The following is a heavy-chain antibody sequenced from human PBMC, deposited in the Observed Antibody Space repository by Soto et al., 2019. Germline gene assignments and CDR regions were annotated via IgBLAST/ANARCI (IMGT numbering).Heavy chain of an antibody. J-gene: IGHJ4*02. D-gene: IGHD6-19*01. V-gene: IGHV3-11*06. CDR3: ARDLRERVAVAAPLDY. Sequence: QVQLVESGGGLVKPGGSLRLSCAASGFTFSDYYMSWIRQAPGKGLEWVSYISSHSTYTDYADSLKGRFTISRDNAKNSLYLQMNSLRAEDTAVYYCARDLRERVAVAAPLDYWGQGTLVTVSS. CDR2: ISSHSTYT. CDR1: GFTFSDYY.